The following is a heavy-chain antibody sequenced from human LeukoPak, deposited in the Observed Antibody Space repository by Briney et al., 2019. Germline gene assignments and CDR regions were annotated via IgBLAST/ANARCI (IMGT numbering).Heavy chain of an antibody. J-gene: IGHJ4*02. D-gene: IGHD6-19*01. Sequence: PSETLSLTCTVSGGSISSYYWSWIRQPAGKGLEWIGRIYTSGSTNYNPSLKSRVTMSVDTSKNQFSLKPSSVTAADTAVYYCARAQSYSSALYYFDYWGQGTLVTVSS. CDR3: ARAQSYSSALYYFDY. CDR2: IYTSGST. CDR1: GGSISSYY. V-gene: IGHV4-4*07.